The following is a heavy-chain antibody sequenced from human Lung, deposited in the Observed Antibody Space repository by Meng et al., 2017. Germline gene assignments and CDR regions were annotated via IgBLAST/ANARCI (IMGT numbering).Heavy chain of an antibody. D-gene: IGHD6-13*01. CDR3: ATGAAAADH. V-gene: IGHV3-15*01. J-gene: IGHJ4*02. Sequence: VHLLESGGGLVKPGVSLRLSCVASGFSFTDAWMSWVRQAPGKGLEWVGRIKSNSDGGTTDYAAPVKGRFTISRDDSKNTLYLQMNSLITEDTAVYFCATGAAAADHWGQGTLVTVSS. CDR1: GFSFTDAW. CDR2: IKSNSDGGTT.